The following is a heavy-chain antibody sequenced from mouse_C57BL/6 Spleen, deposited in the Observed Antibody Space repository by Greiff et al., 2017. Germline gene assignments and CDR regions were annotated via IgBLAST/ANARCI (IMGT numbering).Heavy chain of an antibody. CDR3: ARKRGSSYDWFAY. CDR2: ISSGSSTI. Sequence: EVHLVESGGGLVKPGGSLKLSCAASGFTFSDYGMHWVRQAPEKGLEWVAYISSGSSTIYYADTVKGRFTISRDNAKNTLFLQMTSLRSEDTAMYYCARKRGSSYDWFAYWGQGTLVTVSA. J-gene: IGHJ3*01. D-gene: IGHD1-1*01. CDR1: GFTFSDYG. V-gene: IGHV5-17*01.